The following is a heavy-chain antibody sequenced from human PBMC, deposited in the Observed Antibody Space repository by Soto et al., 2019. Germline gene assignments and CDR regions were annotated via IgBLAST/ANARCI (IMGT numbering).Heavy chain of an antibody. CDR2: TYYRSKWYN. V-gene: IGHV6-1*01. Sequence: SPTLSLPCAISGDSVSSNSAAWNWIRQSPSRGLEWLGRTYYRSKWYNDYAVSVKSRITINPDTSKNQFSLQLNSVTPEDTAVYYCARDSVSSSRNWFDPWGQGTLVTVSS. D-gene: IGHD6-6*01. CDR3: ARDSVSSSRNWFDP. J-gene: IGHJ5*02. CDR1: GDSVSSNSAA.